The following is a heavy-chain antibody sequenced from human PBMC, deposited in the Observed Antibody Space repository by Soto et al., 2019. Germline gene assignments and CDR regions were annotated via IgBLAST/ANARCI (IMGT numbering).Heavy chain of an antibody. Sequence: QVQLQESGPGLVKPSETLSLSCSVSDGSISPYYWSWVRQPPGKGLEWIGYIYYAGTTTYNPSLKSRVTISLNTSKSKVSLKLTSMTAADTAVYYCTRLGGYYQALDSWGRGTLVTVSS. J-gene: IGHJ4*02. CDR2: IYYAGTT. CDR1: DGSISPYY. V-gene: IGHV4-59*08. CDR3: TRLGGYYQALDS. D-gene: IGHD3-22*01.